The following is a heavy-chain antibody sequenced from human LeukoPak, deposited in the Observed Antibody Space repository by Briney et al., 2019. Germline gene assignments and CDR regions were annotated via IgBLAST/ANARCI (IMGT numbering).Heavy chain of an antibody. Sequence: ASVKVSCKASGYTFIDYYMHWVRQAPGQGLEWMGWINPNSGGTNYAQKFQGRVTMTRNTSISTVYMDLSSLRSEDTAVYYCAXGQYYYGSGSYSYHMDIWGKGTTVTISS. CDR2: INPNSGGT. CDR1: GYTFIDYY. CDR3: AXGQYYYGSGSYSYHMDI. V-gene: IGHV1-2*02. J-gene: IGHJ6*03. D-gene: IGHD3-10*01.